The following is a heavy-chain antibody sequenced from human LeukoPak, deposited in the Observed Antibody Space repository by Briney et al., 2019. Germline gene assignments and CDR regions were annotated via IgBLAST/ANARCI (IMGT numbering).Heavy chain of an antibody. D-gene: IGHD3-16*01. Sequence: SETLSLTCTVSGYSISSGYYWGWIRQPPGKRLEWIGGIYHSGSTFYNPSLKSRVTISVDTSKNQFSLKLSSVTAADTAVYYCARGGFGGVYNWFDPWGQGTLVTVSS. V-gene: IGHV4-38-2*02. CDR2: IYHSGST. J-gene: IGHJ5*02. CDR1: GYSISSGYY. CDR3: ARGGFGGVYNWFDP.